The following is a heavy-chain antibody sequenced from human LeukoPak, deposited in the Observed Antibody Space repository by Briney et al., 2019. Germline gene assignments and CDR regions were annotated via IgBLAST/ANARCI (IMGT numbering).Heavy chain of an antibody. Sequence: PGRSLRLSCAASGFTFSSYSMNWVRQAPGKGLEWVSYISSSSSTIYYADSVKGRFTISRDNAKNSLYLQMNSLRAEDTAVYYCATPRSGRHYYYGMDVWGQGTTVTVSS. D-gene: IGHD3-10*01. J-gene: IGHJ6*02. CDR3: ATPRSGRHYYYGMDV. CDR1: GFTFSSYS. CDR2: ISSSSSTI. V-gene: IGHV3-48*04.